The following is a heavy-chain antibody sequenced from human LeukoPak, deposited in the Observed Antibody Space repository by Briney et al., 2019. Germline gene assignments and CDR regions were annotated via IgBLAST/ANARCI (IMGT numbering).Heavy chain of an antibody. D-gene: IGHD3-10*01. V-gene: IGHV3-48*03. J-gene: IGHJ4*02. CDR1: GFTFSTYE. CDR2: ISSSGSTI. Sequence: GGSLRLSCAASGFTFSTYEMNLGRQAPRKGLEWVSYISSSGSTIYYAVSVKGRFTISRDNAKNSLFLQMNSLRVDDTAVYYCARYGSGFHYWGQGTLVTVSS. CDR3: ARYGSGFHY.